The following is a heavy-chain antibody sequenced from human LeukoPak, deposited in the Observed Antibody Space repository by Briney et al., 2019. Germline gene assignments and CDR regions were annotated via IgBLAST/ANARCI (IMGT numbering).Heavy chain of an antibody. D-gene: IGHD3-22*01. CDR3: ARTYYDSSGYYPDDY. Sequence: GGSLRLSCAASGFTFSSYWMSWVRQAPGKGLEWVANIKQDGSEKYYVDSVKGRFTISRDNAKNSLYLQMNSLRAEDTAVYYCARTYYDSSGYYPDDYWGQGTLVTVSS. CDR1: GFTFSSYW. CDR2: IKQDGSEK. V-gene: IGHV3-7*01. J-gene: IGHJ4*02.